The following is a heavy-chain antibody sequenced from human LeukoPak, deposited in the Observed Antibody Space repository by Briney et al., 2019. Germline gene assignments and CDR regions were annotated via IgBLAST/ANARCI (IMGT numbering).Heavy chain of an antibody. J-gene: IGHJ4*02. CDR1: GGSISSVTDY. CDR3: ARHERTSYCNGGSCELLDD. CDR2: VYYTGSN. V-gene: IGHV4-39*01. D-gene: IGHD2-15*01. Sequence: SETLSLTCTVSGGSISSVTDYWGWIRQPPGKGLEWIGVVYYTGSNYNSPSLKRRVTLSVDTSKNQFALKLSSVTAADTAVYYCARHERTSYCNGGSCELLDDWGQGTLVTVSS.